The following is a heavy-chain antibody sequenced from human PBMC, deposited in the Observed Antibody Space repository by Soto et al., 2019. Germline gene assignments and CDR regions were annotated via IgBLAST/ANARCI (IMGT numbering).Heavy chain of an antibody. CDR3: ARDFMARGRDSNWFDP. CDR1: GFIFSSYW. V-gene: IGHV3-74*03. D-gene: IGHD3-10*01. J-gene: IGHJ5*02. CDR2: INRDGRNT. Sequence: GSLILSCAASGFIFSSYWIHWVLQVPGKGPVWVARINRDGRNTKYTDSVKGRSTISRDNAKNTLNLQMNSLRAEDTAVYYCARDFMARGRDSNWFDPWGQGTVVTVSS.